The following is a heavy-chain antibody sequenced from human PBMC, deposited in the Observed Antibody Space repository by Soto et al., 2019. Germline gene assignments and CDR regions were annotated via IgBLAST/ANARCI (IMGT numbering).Heavy chain of an antibody. CDR3: AKWSYLDY. Sequence: RGSLRLSCTTSVFGCASFAMTWVRQAPGKGLEWVATISGSDGKTYYADSVKGRFSISRDTSRNTLYLQMNSLRADDTAIYYCAKWSYLDYWGQGTRVTVSS. J-gene: IGHJ4*02. CDR2: ISGSDGKT. D-gene: IGHD3-3*01. V-gene: IGHV3-23*01. CDR1: VFGCASFA.